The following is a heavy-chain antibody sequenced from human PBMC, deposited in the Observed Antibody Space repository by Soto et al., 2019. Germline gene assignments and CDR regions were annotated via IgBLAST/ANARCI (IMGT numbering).Heavy chain of an antibody. J-gene: IGHJ6*02. V-gene: IGHV1-8*01. Sequence: GASVKVSCKASGYTFTSYDINWVRQATGQGLEWMGWMNPDSGHTGYAQKFQGRVTMTRDTSISTAYMELSSLMSDDTAVYYCAKVGGSHYYYGMDVWGQGTTVTVSS. CDR1: GYTFTSYD. CDR3: AKVGGSHYYYGMDV. D-gene: IGHD1-26*01. CDR2: MNPDSGHT.